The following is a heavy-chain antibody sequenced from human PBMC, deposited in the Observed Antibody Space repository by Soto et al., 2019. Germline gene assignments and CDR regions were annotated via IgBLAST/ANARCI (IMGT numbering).Heavy chain of an antibody. J-gene: IGHJ4*02. CDR2: ISYDGSNK. CDR3: ARAMVTLL. Sequence: QVQLVESGGGVVQPGRSLRLSCAASGFTLSSYGMHWVRQAPGKGLEWVAVISYDGSNKYYADSVKGRFTISRDNSMNTLYLQMNSLRAEDTAVYYCARAMVTLLWGQGTLVTVSS. CDR1: GFTLSSYG. D-gene: IGHD5-18*01. V-gene: IGHV3-30*03.